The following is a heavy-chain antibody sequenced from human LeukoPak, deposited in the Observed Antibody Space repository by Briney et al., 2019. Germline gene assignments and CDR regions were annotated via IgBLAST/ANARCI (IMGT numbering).Heavy chain of an antibody. CDR3: ARPLVRIVVVVAANPPNY. Sequence: PSETLSLTCTVSGGSISSSTYYWGWIRQPPGKGLEWIGRIYYSGSTYYNPSLKSRITISLDTSKNQFTLKLNSVTAADTAVYYCARPLVRIVVVVAANPPNYWGQGTLVTVSS. CDR1: GGSISSSTYY. J-gene: IGHJ4*02. D-gene: IGHD2-15*01. V-gene: IGHV4-39*06. CDR2: IYYSGST.